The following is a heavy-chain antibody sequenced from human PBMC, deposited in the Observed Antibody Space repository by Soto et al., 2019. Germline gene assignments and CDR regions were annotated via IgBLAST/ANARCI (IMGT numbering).Heavy chain of an antibody. Sequence: QLQLVESGGGLVQPGGSLRLSCAASGFTFSDYYMSWIRQAPGKGLEWLSSISSGGQGIYYAGSLKGQFTISRDNAKNSLDLQMNSLRAEETAIYYCARVVTSQYANTWYYGMEVWGQGTTVTIS. CDR1: GFTFSDYY. J-gene: IGHJ6*02. D-gene: IGHD2-21*02. CDR2: ISSGGQGI. V-gene: IGHV3-11*01. CDR3: ARVVTSQYANTWYYGMEV.